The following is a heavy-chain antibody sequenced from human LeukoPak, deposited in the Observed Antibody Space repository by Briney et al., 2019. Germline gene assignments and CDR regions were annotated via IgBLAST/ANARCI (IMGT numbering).Heavy chain of an antibody. CDR3: ARDSPYSPHDS. Sequence: SETLSLTCAVYGGSFNTFYWSWIRQPPGMGLEWIGQINRYGSANYNPSLKSRVAISLDTSKNQFSLKVTSVTAADTAVYYCARDSPYSPHDSWGQGTLVTVSS. J-gene: IGHJ4*02. D-gene: IGHD4-11*01. CDR1: GGSFNTFY. V-gene: IGHV4-34*01. CDR2: INRYGSA.